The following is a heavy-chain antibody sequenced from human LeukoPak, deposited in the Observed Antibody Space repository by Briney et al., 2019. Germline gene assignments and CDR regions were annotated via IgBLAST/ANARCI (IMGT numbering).Heavy chain of an antibody. J-gene: IGHJ6*02. Sequence: GRSLRLSCAASGFTFSSYAMHWVRQAPGKGLEWVAVIPYDGSNKYYADSVKGRFTISRDNSKNTLYLQMNSLRAEGTAVYYCARDELPPSWGSGSYSYYYYYYGMDVWGQGTTVTVSS. CDR1: GFTFSSYA. CDR2: IPYDGSNK. D-gene: IGHD3-10*01. CDR3: ARDELPPSWGSGSYSYYYYYYGMDV. V-gene: IGHV3-30-3*01.